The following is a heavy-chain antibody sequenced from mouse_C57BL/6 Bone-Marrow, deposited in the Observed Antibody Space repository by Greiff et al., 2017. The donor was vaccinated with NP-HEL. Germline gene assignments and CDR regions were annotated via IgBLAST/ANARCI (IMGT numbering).Heavy chain of an antibody. CDR2: IDPETGGT. V-gene: IGHV1-15*01. Sequence: VQLVESGAELVRPGASVTLSCKASGYTFTDYEMHWVKQTPVHGLEWIGAIDPETGGTAYNQKFKGKAILTADKSSSTAYMELRSLTSEDSAVYYCTRHYGSVYYFDYWGQGTTLTVSS. J-gene: IGHJ2*01. CDR1: GYTFTDYE. D-gene: IGHD1-1*01. CDR3: TRHYGSVYYFDY.